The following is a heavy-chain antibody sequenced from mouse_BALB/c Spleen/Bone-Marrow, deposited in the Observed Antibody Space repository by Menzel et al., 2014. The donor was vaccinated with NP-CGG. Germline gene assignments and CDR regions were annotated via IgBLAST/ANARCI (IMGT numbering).Heavy chain of an antibody. CDR2: INSNGGST. V-gene: IGHV5-6-3*01. D-gene: IGHD1-1*01. CDR3: ARERYYGNGRIFEY. Sequence: DVKLVESGGGLVLPGGSLKLSCAASGFTFSSYGMSWVRQTPDKRLELVATINSNGGSTYYPDSVKGRFTISRDNAKNTLYLQMSSLKSEDTAMYYCARERYYGNGRIFEYWGQGTTLTVSS. J-gene: IGHJ2*01. CDR1: GFTFSSYG.